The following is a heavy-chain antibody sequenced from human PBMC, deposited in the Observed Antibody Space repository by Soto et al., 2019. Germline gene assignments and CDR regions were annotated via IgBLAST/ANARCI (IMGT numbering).Heavy chain of an antibody. V-gene: IGHV3-11*05. J-gene: IGHJ2*01. D-gene: IGHD6-13*01. CDR2: INSSSSYT. CDR1: GFTFSDYY. Sequence: QVQLVESGGGLVKPGGSLRLSCAASGFTFSDYYMSWIRQAPGKGLEWVSYINSSSSYTNYADSVKGRFTISIDNAKNSLYLQMNSLRAEDTAVYYCARTIAAAGGRRYFDLWGRGTRVTVSS. CDR3: ARTIAAAGGRRYFDL.